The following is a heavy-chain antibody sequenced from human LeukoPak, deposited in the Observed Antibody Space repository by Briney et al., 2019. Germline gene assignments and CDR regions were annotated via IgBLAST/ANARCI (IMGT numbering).Heavy chain of an antibody. Sequence: PGGSLRLSCAASGFTFSSYSMNWVRQAPGKGLEWVSSISSSSSYIYYADSVKGRFTISRDNAKNSLYLQMNSLRAEHTAVYYCARDLQSVPQGAFDIWGQGTMLTVSS. CDR1: GFTFSSYS. CDR3: ARDLQSVPQGAFDI. J-gene: IGHJ3*02. D-gene: IGHD4-11*01. CDR2: ISSSSSYI. V-gene: IGHV3-21*01.